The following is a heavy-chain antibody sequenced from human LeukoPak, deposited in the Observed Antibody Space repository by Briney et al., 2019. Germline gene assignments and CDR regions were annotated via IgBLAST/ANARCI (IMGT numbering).Heavy chain of an antibody. CDR1: GFTFSSYA. V-gene: IGHV3-23*01. J-gene: IGHJ4*02. Sequence: GGSLRLSCAASGFTFSSYAMSWVRQAPGKGLEWVSAISGSGGSTYYADSVKGRFTISRDNSKNTLYLQMNSLRAEDTAVYYRAKRDSSGWYPFDFWGQGTLVTVSS. CDR3: AKRDSSGWYPFDF. CDR2: ISGSGGST. D-gene: IGHD6-19*01.